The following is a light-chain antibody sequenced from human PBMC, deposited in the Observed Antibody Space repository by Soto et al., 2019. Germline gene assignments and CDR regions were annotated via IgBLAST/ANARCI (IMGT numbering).Light chain of an antibody. CDR2: EVS. V-gene: IGLV2-14*01. Sequence: QSALNQPASVSGSPGQSITISCTGTSSDVGGSDYVSWYQHHPHRAPKLLIYEVSYRPSGVSDRFSGSKSGNTASLTISGLQAEDEADYYCSSYTSSNALEVFGIGTKVTVL. J-gene: IGLJ1*01. CDR3: SSYTSSNALEV. CDR1: SSDVGGSDY.